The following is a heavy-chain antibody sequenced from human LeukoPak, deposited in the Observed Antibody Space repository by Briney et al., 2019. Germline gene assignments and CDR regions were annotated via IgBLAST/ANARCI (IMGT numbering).Heavy chain of an antibody. Sequence: GGSLRLSCAASGFTFSSYTMNWVRQAPGKGLEWVSSISSSSSYIYYADSLKGRFTISRDNAKNSLYLQMNSLRAEETAVYYCAKDRGDVVTAMVDYWGQGTLVTVSS. CDR3: AKDRGDVVTAMVDY. CDR2: ISSSSSYI. V-gene: IGHV3-21*01. D-gene: IGHD2-21*02. J-gene: IGHJ4*02. CDR1: GFTFSSYT.